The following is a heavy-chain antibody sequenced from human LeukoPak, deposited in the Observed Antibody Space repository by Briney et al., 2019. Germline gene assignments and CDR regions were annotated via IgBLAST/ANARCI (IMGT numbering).Heavy chain of an antibody. J-gene: IGHJ4*02. Sequence: EATVKVSCKASGYTFTSYGISWVRQAPGQGLEWMGGIIPIFGTANYAQKFQGRVTITADESTSTAYMELSSLRSEDTAVYYCARDRVVGTPLYRYWGQGTLVTVSS. CDR3: ARDRVVGTPLYRY. V-gene: IGHV1-69*13. CDR1: GYTFTSYG. CDR2: IIPIFGTA. D-gene: IGHD1-14*01.